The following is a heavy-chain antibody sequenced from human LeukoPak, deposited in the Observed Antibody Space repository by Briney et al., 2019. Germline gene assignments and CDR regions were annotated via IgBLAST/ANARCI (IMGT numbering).Heavy chain of an antibody. CDR2: IKPDGSEK. CDR1: GFTVSSNY. J-gene: IGHJ6*02. CDR3: ARFGVPYGVDV. D-gene: IGHD3-16*01. Sequence: TGGSLRLSCAASGFTVSSNYMTWVRQAPGKGLEWVANIKPDGSEKDYVDSLKGRFTISRDNAKNSLYLQVNSLRAEDTAVYYCARFGVPYGVDVWGQGTTVTVSS. V-gene: IGHV3-7*04.